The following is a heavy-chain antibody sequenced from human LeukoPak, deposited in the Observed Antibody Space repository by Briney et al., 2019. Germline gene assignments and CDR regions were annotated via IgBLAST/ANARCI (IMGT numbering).Heavy chain of an antibody. V-gene: IGHV4-34*01. CDR3: ARGLVTGYSYGYYDY. CDR2: INHSGST. D-gene: IGHD5-18*01. J-gene: IGHJ4*02. Sequence: PSETLSLTCAVYGGSFSGYYWSWIRQPPGKGLEWIGEINHSGSTNYNPSLKSRVTISVDTSKNQFSLKLSSVTAADTAVYYCARGLVTGYSYGYYDYWGQGTLVTVSS. CDR1: GGSFSGYY.